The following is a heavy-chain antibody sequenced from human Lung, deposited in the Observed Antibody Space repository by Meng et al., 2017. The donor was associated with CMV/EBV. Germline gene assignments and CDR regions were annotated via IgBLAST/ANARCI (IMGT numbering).Heavy chain of an antibody. CDR3: AHRALYYDFWSGYYIPRYGMDV. J-gene: IGHJ6*02. CDR2: IYWNDDK. Sequence: SGPTLVXPTQTLTLTCTFSGFSLSTSGVGVGWIRQPPGKALEWLALIYWNDDKRYSPSLKSRLTITKDTSKNQVVLTMTNMDPVDTATYYCAHRALYYDFWSGYYIPRYGMDVWGQGTTVTVSS. CDR1: GFSLSTSGVG. V-gene: IGHV2-5*01. D-gene: IGHD3-3*01.